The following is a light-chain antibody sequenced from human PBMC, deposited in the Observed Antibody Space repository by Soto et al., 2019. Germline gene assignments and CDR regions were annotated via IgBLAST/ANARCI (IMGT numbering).Light chain of an antibody. CDR2: DAS. CDR1: LSLSSY. J-gene: IGKJ1*01. Sequence: EVVLTQFPATLSLSPGDRATLSCRASLSLSSYLTWYQQKPGQAPRLLFYDASTRATGIPARFSGSGSGTEFTLTISSLQSEDFAVYYCQQYNSYSGTFGQGTKVDIK. V-gene: IGKV3-15*01. CDR3: QQYNSYSGT.